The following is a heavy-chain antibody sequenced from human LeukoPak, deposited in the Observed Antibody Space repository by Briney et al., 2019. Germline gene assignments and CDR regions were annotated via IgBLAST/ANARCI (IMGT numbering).Heavy chain of an antibody. V-gene: IGHV1-8*03. J-gene: IGHJ6*03. Sequence: ASVKVSCKASGYTFTSYDINWVRQAPGQGLEWMGWMNPNSGNTGYAQKFQGRVTITRNTSITTAYMELSSLRPEDTAVYYCARGGGNLYYYYYMDVWGKGTTVTVSS. D-gene: IGHD4-23*01. CDR1: GYTFTSYD. CDR2: MNPNSGNT. CDR3: ARGGGNLYYYYYMDV.